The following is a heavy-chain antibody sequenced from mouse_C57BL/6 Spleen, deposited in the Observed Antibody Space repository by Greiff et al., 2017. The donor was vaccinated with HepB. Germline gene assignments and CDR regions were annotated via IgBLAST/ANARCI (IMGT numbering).Heavy chain of an antibody. CDR1: GYTFTSYW. CDR2: IDPSDSET. Sequence: QVQLQQPGAELVRPGSSVKLSCKASGYTFTSYWMHWVKQRPIQGLEWIGNIDPSDSETHYNQKFKDKATLTVDKSSSTAYMQLSSLTSEDSAVYYCARTFTTVVATRYFDVWGTGTTVTVSS. J-gene: IGHJ1*03. V-gene: IGHV1-52*01. D-gene: IGHD1-1*01. CDR3: ARTFTTVVATRYFDV.